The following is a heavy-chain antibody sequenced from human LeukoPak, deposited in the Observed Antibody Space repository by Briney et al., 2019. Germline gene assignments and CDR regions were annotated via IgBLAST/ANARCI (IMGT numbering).Heavy chain of an antibody. J-gene: IGHJ4*02. V-gene: IGHV4-34*01. CDR2: IKHSGST. CDR3: ARRSSSWYQVIDY. D-gene: IGHD6-13*01. CDR1: GGSFSGYY. Sequence: SETLSLTCAVYGGSFSGYYWSWIRQPPGKGLEWIGEIKHSGSTNYNPSLKSRVTISVDTSKNQFSLKLSSVTAADTVVYYCARRSSSWYQVIDYWGQGTLVTVSS.